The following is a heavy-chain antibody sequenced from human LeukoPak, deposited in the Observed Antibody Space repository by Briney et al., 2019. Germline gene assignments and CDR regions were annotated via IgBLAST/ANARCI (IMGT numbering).Heavy chain of an antibody. D-gene: IGHD3-22*01. CDR2: INDNSGGT. Sequence: ASVKVSCRTSGYTFTGYYMHWVRQAPGQGLEWMGRINDNSGGTNYAQKFQGRVTMTRDTSISTAYMELSRLGSDDTAVYYCARAVATSGYYHDYWGQGTLVTVSS. V-gene: IGHV1-2*06. CDR3: ARAVATSGYYHDY. J-gene: IGHJ4*02. CDR1: GYTFTGYY.